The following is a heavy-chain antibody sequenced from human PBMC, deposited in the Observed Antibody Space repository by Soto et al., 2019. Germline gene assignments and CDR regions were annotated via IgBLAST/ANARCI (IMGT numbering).Heavy chain of an antibody. CDR1: GGSIINYY. V-gene: IGHV4-59*01. J-gene: IGHJ6*03. CDR3: ARLRASYYMDV. Sequence: SETLSLTCTVSGGSIINYYWGWIRQSPGQGLEWIGCIYFCASINYNPSLQSRVTISVDSSKNQLSLKMTSVTAADTAVYYCARLRASYYMDVWGKGTTVTVSS. CDR2: IYFCASI.